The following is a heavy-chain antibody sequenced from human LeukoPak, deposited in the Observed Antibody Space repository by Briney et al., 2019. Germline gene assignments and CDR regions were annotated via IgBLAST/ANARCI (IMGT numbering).Heavy chain of an antibody. J-gene: IGHJ3*02. CDR1: GGSISSSNW. CDR3: ARGSMTTVAPGAFDI. D-gene: IGHD4-23*01. Sequence: SGTLSLTCAVSGGSISSSNWWSWVRQPPGKGLEWIGEIYHSGSTNYNPSLKSRVTISVDKSKNQFSLKLSSVTAADTAVYHCARGSMTTVAPGAFDIWGQGTMVTVSS. CDR2: IYHSGST. V-gene: IGHV4-4*02.